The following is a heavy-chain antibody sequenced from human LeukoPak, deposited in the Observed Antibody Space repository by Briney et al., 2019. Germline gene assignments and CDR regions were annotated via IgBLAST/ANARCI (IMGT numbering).Heavy chain of an antibody. J-gene: IGHJ6*02. Sequence: GGSLRLSCAASGFTFSSYAMSWVRQAPGKGLEWVSAISGGGSTYYADSVKGRFTISRDSSKNTLYLQMNSLRAEDMAVYYCAKVVPPVARGYYYYGMDVWGQGTTVTVSS. CDR3: AKVVPPVARGYYYYGMDV. V-gene: IGHV3-23*01. CDR2: ISGGGST. CDR1: GFTFSSYA. D-gene: IGHD4-23*01.